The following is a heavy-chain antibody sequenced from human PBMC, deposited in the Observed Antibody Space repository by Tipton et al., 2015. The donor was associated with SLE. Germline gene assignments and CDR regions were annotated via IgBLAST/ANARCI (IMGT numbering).Heavy chain of an antibody. D-gene: IGHD2-15*01. J-gene: IGHJ6*02. CDR1: GGSISCYH. V-gene: IGHV4-59*08. CDR2: ISYTETT. Sequence: TLSLTCTVSGGSISCYHWSWLRQPPGKGLEWIGYISYTETTKYNPSLESRDIISVDTSKNQFSLRLSSVTAADTAMYYCARHVGVAYYYAMDVWGQETTVVISS. CDR3: ARHVGVAYYYAMDV.